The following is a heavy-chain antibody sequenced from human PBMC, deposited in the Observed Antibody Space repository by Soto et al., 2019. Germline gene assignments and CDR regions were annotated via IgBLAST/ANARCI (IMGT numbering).Heavy chain of an antibody. V-gene: IGHV1-69*08. J-gene: IGHJ4*02. CDR2: IIPILGIA. CDR3: ARDHPNIVVVVAATPRLDY. Sequence: QVQLVQSGAEVKKPGSSVKVSCKASGGTFSSYTISWVRQAPGQGLEWMGRIIPILGIANYAQKFQGRVTITHDKSTSTAYMELGSLRPEDTAVYYCARDHPNIVVVVAATPRLDYWGQGTLVTVSS. D-gene: IGHD2-15*01. CDR1: GGTFSSYT.